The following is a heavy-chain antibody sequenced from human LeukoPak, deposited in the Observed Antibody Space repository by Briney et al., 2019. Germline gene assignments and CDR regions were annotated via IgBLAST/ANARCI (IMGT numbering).Heavy chain of an antibody. D-gene: IGHD6-13*01. CDR1: GFTFSSYA. J-gene: IGHJ5*02. CDR2: ISYDGSNK. CDR3: ARDRAAAAGTEFDP. V-gene: IGHV3-30-3*01. Sequence: GGSLRLSCAASGFTFSSYAMHWVRQAPGKGLEWVAVISYDGSNKYYADSVKGRFTISSDNSKNTLYLQMNSLRAEDTAVYYCARDRAAAAGTEFDPWGQGTLVTVSS.